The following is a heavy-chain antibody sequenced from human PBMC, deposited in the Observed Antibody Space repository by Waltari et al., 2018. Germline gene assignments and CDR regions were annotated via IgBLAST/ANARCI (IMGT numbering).Heavy chain of an antibody. CDR2: ISSDENNK. V-gene: IGHV3-30-3*01. D-gene: IGHD3-22*01. Sequence: QVQLVESGGGVVQPGGSLRLSCAASGLTFSSDAIHWVRQAQGKGLDWLGLISSDENNKDYADSVRGRITISRDNSKKTVFLQMNSLRAEDTAVYYCARGTATVYDSSGYYAPPGDWGQGALVTVSS. CDR3: ARGTATVYDSSGYYAPPGD. J-gene: IGHJ4*02. CDR1: GLTFSSDA.